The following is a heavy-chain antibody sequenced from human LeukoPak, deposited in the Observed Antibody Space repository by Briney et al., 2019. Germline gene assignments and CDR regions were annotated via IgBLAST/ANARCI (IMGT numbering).Heavy chain of an antibody. Sequence: GRSLRLSCAASRFTFSNYAMHWVRQAPGKGLEWAANIKQDGSEKYYVDSVKGRFTISRDNAKNSLYLQMNSLRAEDTAVYYCASVRYSGYVLPGPFDYWGQGTLVTVSS. D-gene: IGHD5-12*01. CDR1: RFTFSNYA. V-gene: IGHV3-7*01. J-gene: IGHJ4*02. CDR2: IKQDGSEK. CDR3: ASVRYSGYVLPGPFDY.